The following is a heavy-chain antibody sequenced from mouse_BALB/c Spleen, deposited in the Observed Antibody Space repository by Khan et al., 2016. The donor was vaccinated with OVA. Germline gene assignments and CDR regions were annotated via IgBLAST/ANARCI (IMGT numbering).Heavy chain of an antibody. J-gene: IGHJ3*01. CDR1: GYTFTDYY. V-gene: IGHV1-77*01. CDR2: ISPGSGDT. D-gene: IGHD1-2*01. Sequence: QVQLQQSGAELARPGTSVKLSCKASGYTFTDYYINWVKLRTGQGLEWIGEISPGSGDTYYNERFKGKATLTADKSSSTAYMQLSSLTSEASAVYFCARRNYFGYTFAYWSQGTLVTVSA. CDR3: ARRNYFGYTFAY.